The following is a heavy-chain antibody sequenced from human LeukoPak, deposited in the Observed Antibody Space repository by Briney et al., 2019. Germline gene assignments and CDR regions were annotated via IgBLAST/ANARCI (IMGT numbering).Heavy chain of an antibody. Sequence: PSETLSLTCAVSGGSISSGGYSWSWIRQPPGKGLEWVGYIYHSGSTYYNPSLKSRVTISVDRSKNQFSLKLSSVTAADTAVYYCARGYCSSTSCYSNTPDWFDPWGQGTLVTVSS. CDR3: ARGYCSSTSCYSNTPDWFDP. D-gene: IGHD2-2*02. V-gene: IGHV4-30-2*01. CDR2: IYHSGST. CDR1: GGSISSGGYS. J-gene: IGHJ5*02.